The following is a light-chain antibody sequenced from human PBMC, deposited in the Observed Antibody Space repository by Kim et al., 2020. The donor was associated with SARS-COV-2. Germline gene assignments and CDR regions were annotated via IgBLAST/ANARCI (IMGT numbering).Light chain of an antibody. V-gene: IGLV3-19*01. CDR2: GKN. CDR1: SLRSYY. CDR3: NSRDSSGNHWV. J-gene: IGLJ3*02. Sequence: ALGQTVRITCQADSLRSYYASWYQQKPGQAPVLVIYGKNNRPSGIPDRFSGSSAGNTASLTITGAQAEDEADYYCNSRDSSGNHWVFGGGTKVTVL.